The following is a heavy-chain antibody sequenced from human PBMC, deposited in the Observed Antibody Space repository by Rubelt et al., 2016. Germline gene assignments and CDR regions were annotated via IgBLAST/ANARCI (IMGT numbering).Heavy chain of an antibody. J-gene: IGHJ5*02. CDR2: IYYSGST. CDR1: GGSISSYY. Sequence: QVQLQESGPGLVKPSETLSLTCTVSGGSISSYYWSWIRQPPGKGLEWIGYIYYSGSTNYNPSLKSRGTLSVDTFKNQFSLKRNSVTPEDTAVYYCARGVIAVAGDWFDPWGQGTLVTVSS. D-gene: IGHD6-19*01. CDR3: ARGVIAVAGDWFDP. V-gene: IGHV4-59*12.